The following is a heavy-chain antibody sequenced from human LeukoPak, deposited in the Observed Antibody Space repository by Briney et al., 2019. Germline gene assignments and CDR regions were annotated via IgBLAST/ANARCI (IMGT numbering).Heavy chain of an antibody. CDR3: ARVSSDGVDWLSAYYYYYMDV. V-gene: IGHV3-21*01. CDR1: GFTFSSYS. J-gene: IGHJ6*03. Sequence: GGSLRLSCAASGFTFSSYSMNWVRQAPGKGLEWVSSISSSSSYIYYADSVKGRFTISRDNAKNSLYLQMNSLRAEDTAVYYCARVSSDGVDWLSAYYYYYMDVWGKGTTVTISS. D-gene: IGHD3/OR15-3a*01. CDR2: ISSSSSYI.